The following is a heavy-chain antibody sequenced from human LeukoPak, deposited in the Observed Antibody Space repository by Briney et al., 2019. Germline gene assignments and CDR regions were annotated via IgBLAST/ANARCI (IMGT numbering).Heavy chain of an antibody. V-gene: IGHV3-23*01. CDR2: ISGSGGST. J-gene: IGHJ4*02. D-gene: IGHD6-19*01. CDR1: GFTFSNYA. Sequence: GGSLRLSCAASGFTFSNYAMTWVRQAPGKGLEWVSAISGSGGSTYYADSVKGRFTISRDNSKNTLYLQMNSLRAEDTAVYYCAKEVVAGTGGFDYWGQGTLVTVSS. CDR3: AKEVVAGTGGFDY.